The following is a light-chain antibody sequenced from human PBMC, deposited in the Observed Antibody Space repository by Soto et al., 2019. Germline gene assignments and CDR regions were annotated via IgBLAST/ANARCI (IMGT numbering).Light chain of an antibody. V-gene: IGKV3-11*01. J-gene: IGKJ5*01. CDR1: QSVGIY. CDR2: DAS. Sequence: EIVLTQSPATLSLSPGERATLSCRASQSVGIYLGWYQQRPGQAPRLLIYDASKRAAGIPARFSGSWSGTDFTLTINSLEPEDFAVYYCQHRSTWPRAFGQGTRLEIK. CDR3: QHRSTWPRA.